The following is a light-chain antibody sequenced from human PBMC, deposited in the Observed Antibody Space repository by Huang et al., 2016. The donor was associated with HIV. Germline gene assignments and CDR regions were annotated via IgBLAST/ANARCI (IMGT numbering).Light chain of an antibody. CDR2: SGS. Sequence: DIVMIQSPLSLSVTPGEAAPISCRSSQSLLHGNGYNYLEWYLQKPGQSPQLLIYSGSDRAPGVPARFSASGSGTDFSLTISSVEAEDIGIYYCMQSLQTPGTFGQGTRLDIK. CDR1: QSLLHGNGYNY. V-gene: IGKV2-28*01. J-gene: IGKJ5*01. CDR3: MQSLQTPGT.